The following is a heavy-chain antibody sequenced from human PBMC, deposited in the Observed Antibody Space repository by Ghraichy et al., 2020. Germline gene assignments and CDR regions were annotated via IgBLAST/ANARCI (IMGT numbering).Heavy chain of an antibody. J-gene: IGHJ4*02. Sequence: GGSLRLSCAASGFTFSSYGMSWVRQAPGKGLKWVSTISGSGGTTYYADSVKGRFTMSRDNSKNTLYLQMDSLRAEDTAVYYCAKGIAEAGTDYWGQGTLVTVSS. CDR2: ISGSGGTT. V-gene: IGHV3-23*01. D-gene: IGHD6-13*01. CDR3: AKGIAEAGTDY. CDR1: GFTFSSYG.